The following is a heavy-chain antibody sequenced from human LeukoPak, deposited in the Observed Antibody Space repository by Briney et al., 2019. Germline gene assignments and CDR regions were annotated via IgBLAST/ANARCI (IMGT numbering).Heavy chain of an antibody. CDR3: ARAYCSGGPCYLDY. Sequence: PGGSLRLSCAASGFTFSDYYMSWIRQAPEKGLEWLSYISGSSHYTNYADSVKGRFTISRDNAKNSLYLQMNSLRAEDTAVYYCARAYCSGGPCYLDYWGQGTLVTVSS. J-gene: IGHJ4*02. CDR2: ISGSSHYT. D-gene: IGHD2-15*01. V-gene: IGHV3-11*05. CDR1: GFTFSDYY.